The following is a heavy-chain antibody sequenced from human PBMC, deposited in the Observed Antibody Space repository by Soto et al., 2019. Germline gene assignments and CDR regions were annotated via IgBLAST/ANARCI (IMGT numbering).Heavy chain of an antibody. V-gene: IGHV2-5*01. CDR3: AVVGTISGSDLLRWFDP. J-gene: IGHJ5*02. Sequence: QITLKESGPTLVQPTQTLTLTCTFSGFSLSTSGVGVGWIRQPPGNALEWLALIYWYVDKRYTPSLKSRLTITKDTYNNQVVLTMTNMDPVDTATYYCAVVGTISGSDLLRWFDPWGQGTLVTVSA. D-gene: IGHD3-10*01. CDR1: GFSLSTSGVG. CDR2: IYWYVDK.